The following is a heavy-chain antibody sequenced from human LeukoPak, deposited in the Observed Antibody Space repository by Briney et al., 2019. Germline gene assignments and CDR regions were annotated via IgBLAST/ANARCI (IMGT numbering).Heavy chain of an antibody. CDR1: GYIFTNYW. V-gene: IGHV5-10-1*01. D-gene: IGHD3-10*01. Sequence: GESLKISCKGSGYIFTNYWINWVRQMPGKGLEWMGKIDPSDSYTNYSPSFQGHVTISAVKSISTAYLQWSSLKASDTAMYYCATSLSGAFYIWGQGTVVTVSS. CDR2: IDPSDSYT. CDR3: ATSLSGAFYI. J-gene: IGHJ3*02.